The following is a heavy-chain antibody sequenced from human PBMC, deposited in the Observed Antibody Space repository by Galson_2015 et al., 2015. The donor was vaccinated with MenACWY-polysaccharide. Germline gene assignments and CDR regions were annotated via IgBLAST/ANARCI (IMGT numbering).Heavy chain of an antibody. V-gene: IGHV3-33*06. CDR1: GFTFSSYG. CDR3: AKANSGGICTSGWACWFDP. CDR2: IWYDGSNK. Sequence: SLRLSCAASGFTFSSYGMHWVRQAPGKGLEWVALIWYDGSNKYYADSVKGRFTISRDNSKNMVYLQMNSLRAEDTAIYYCAKANSGGICTSGWACWFDPWGQGSLVIVSS. J-gene: IGHJ5*02. D-gene: IGHD2-15*01.